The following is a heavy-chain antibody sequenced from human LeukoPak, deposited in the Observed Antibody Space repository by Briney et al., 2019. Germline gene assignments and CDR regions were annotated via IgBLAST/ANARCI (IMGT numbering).Heavy chain of an antibody. D-gene: IGHD1-26*01. V-gene: IGHV4-34*01. J-gene: IGHJ4*02. CDR1: GVSFSGYY. Sequence: SETLSLTCAVYGVSFSGYYWSWIRQPPGKGLEWIGEINHSGSTNYNPSLKSRVTISVDTSKNQFSLKLSSVTAADTAVYYCARADIVGATYYFDYWGQGTLVTVSS. CDR3: ARADIVGATYYFDY. CDR2: INHSGST.